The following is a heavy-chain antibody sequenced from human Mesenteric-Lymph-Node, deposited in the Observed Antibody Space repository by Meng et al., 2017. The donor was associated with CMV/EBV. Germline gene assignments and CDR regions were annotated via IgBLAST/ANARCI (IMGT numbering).Heavy chain of an antibody. V-gene: IGHV4-61*01. CDR2: IYYSGST. CDR3: ASEGYYDFWSGYYTSGGMDV. J-gene: IGHJ6*02. CDR1: GGSVSGSYY. D-gene: IGHD3-3*01. Sequence: SETLSLTCNVSGGSVSGSYYWSWIRQPPGKGLEWIGYIYYSGSTNYNPSLKSRVTISVDTSKNQFSLKLSSVTAADTAVYYCASEGYYDFWSGYYTSGGMDVWGQGTTVTVSS.